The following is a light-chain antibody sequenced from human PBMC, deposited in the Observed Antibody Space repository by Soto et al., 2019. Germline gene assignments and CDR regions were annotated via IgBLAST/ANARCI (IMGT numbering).Light chain of an antibody. CDR2: DVS. Sequence: QSALTQPRSVSGSPGQSVTISCTGTNSDVGGYNYVSWYQQHPDKAPKVMIYDVSKRPSGVPDRFSGSKSCNTASLTISGLQAEDEADYYCCSYAGSNTLVFGGGTKVTVL. J-gene: IGLJ2*01. CDR3: CSYAGSNTLV. V-gene: IGLV2-11*01. CDR1: NSDVGGYNY.